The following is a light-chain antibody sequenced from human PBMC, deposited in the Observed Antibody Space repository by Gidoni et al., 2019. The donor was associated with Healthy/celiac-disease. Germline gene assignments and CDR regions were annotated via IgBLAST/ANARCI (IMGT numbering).Light chain of an antibody. J-gene: IGKJ1*01. CDR1: QSVSSY. CDR2: DAS. V-gene: IGKV3-11*01. CDR3: QQRYNSWT. Sequence: EIVLTQSPATLSLSPGERATLSCRASQSVSSYLAWYQQKPGQAPRLLIFDASNRATGIPARFSGSGSGTDFTLTISSLEPEDFAVYYCQQRYNSWTFXQXTKVEIK.